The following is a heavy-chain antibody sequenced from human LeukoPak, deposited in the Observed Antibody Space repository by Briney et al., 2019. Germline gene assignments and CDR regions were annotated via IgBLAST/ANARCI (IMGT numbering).Heavy chain of an antibody. CDR1: GFTFSTYS. CDR2: ISSSSSAI. CDR3: VTGSYYIYGYFDY. V-gene: IGHV3-48*01. D-gene: IGHD1-26*01. Sequence: GGSLRLSCAASGFTFSTYSMNWVRQAPGKGLEWVSYISSSSSAIYYADSVKGRFTISRDNAKNSLYLQMNSLRAEDTAVYYCVTGSYYIYGYFDYWAREPWSPSPQ. J-gene: IGHJ4*02.